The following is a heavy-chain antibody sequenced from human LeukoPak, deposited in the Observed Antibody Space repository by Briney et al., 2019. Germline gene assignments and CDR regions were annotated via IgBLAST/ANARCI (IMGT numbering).Heavy chain of an antibody. Sequence: PSETLSLTCAVYGCSISSGYYWGWIRQPPGKGLEWIGSIYHSGSTYYNPSLKSRVTISVDTSKNQFSLKLSSVTAADTAVYYCARVDYGDYYMDVWGKGTTVTVSS. CDR1: GCSISSGYY. CDR2: IYHSGST. V-gene: IGHV4-38-2*01. D-gene: IGHD4-17*01. J-gene: IGHJ6*03. CDR3: ARVDYGDYYMDV.